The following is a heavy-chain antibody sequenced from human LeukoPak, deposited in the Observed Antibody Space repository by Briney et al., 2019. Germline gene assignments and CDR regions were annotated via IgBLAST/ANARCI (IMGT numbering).Heavy chain of an antibody. CDR2: ISAYNGNT. CDR3: ARVSLNGDYGMDV. Sequence: GASVKVSCKASGYTFTSYGISWVRQAPGQGLKWMGRISAYNGNTNYAQKLQGRVTMTTDTSTSTAYMELRSLRSDDTAVYYCARVSLNGDYGMDVWGQGTTVTVSS. D-gene: IGHD4-17*01. CDR1: GYTFTSYG. V-gene: IGHV1-18*01. J-gene: IGHJ6*02.